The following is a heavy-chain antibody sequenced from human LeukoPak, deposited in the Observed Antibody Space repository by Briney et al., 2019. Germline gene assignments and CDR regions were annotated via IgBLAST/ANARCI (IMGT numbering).Heavy chain of an antibody. D-gene: IGHD3-22*01. J-gene: IGHJ3*02. CDR1: GYTFTGYY. V-gene: IGHV1-2*02. CDR3: ARERNEYYYDSSGYCSDAFDI. Sequence: ASVKVSCKASGYTFTGYYMHWVRQAPGQGLEWMGWINPNSGGTNYAQKFQGRVTMTRDTSISTAYMELSRLRSDDTAVYYCARERNEYYYDSSGYCSDAFDIWGQGTMVTVSS. CDR2: INPNSGGT.